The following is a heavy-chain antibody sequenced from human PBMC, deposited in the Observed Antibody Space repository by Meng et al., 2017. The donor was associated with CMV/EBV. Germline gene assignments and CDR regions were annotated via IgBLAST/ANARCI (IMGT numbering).Heavy chain of an antibody. Sequence: GGSLRLSCAASGFTFSSYGMHCVRQAPGKGLEWVAFIRYDGSNKYYADSVKGRFTISRDNSKNTLYLQMNSLRAEDTAVYYCAKDGYSGYDYDYWGQGTLVTVSS. D-gene: IGHD5-12*01. J-gene: IGHJ4*02. V-gene: IGHV3-30*02. CDR3: AKDGYSGYDYDY. CDR2: IRYDGSNK. CDR1: GFTFSSYG.